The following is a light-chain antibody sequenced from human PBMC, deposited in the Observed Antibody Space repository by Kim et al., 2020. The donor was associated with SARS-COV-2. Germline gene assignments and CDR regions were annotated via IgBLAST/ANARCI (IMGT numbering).Light chain of an antibody. CDR3: QHRQT. Sequence: LSASVGDKGTLTVRARQSVSRWFAWYQQKPGKAPTLLIYDGSNLQSGVSSRFSGSGSGTEFTLTISSLQPDDFAIYYCQHRQTFGQGTKMDIK. J-gene: IGKJ1*01. CDR1: QSVSRW. V-gene: IGKV1-5*01. CDR2: DGS.